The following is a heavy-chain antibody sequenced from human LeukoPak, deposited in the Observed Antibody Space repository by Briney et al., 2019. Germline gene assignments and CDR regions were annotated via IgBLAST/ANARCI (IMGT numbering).Heavy chain of an antibody. CDR3: AHGGYSGYGFDY. V-gene: IGHV2-5*02. CDR2: IYWDDSK. D-gene: IGHD5-12*01. J-gene: IGHJ4*02. Sequence: SGPTLVNPTQPLTLTCTFSGFSLSTSEVGVGWVRQPPGKALNWLALIYWDDSKRYTPSLKSRLTITKDTSKNQVVLTMTNMDPVDTATYYCAHGGYSGYGFDYWGQGTLVTVSS. CDR1: GFSLSTSEVG.